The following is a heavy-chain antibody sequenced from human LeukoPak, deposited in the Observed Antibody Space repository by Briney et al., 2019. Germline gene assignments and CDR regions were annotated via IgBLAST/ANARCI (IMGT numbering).Heavy chain of an antibody. CDR2: ICGSGAGT. Sequence: PGGSLRLSCAVSGFTFSSFAMNWVRQAPGKGLEWVSEICGSGAGTYYADSVKGRFTISRDNSKNTLYLQMNSLRAEDTAVYYCAKMVREFYTISYYFDYWGQGTLVTVSS. CDR3: AKMVREFYTISYYFDY. D-gene: IGHD2-8*01. V-gene: IGHV3-23*01. J-gene: IGHJ4*02. CDR1: GFTFSSFA.